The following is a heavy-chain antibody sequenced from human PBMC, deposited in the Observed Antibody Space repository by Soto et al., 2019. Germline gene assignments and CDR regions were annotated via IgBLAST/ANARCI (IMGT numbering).Heavy chain of an antibody. CDR2: ISGSGGST. CDR3: ANPSVVDYDFWSGYH. Sequence: GGSLRLSCAASGFTFSSYAMSWVRQAPGKGLEWVSAISGSGGSTYYADSVKGRFTISRDNSKNTLYLQMNSLRAEDTAVYYCANPSVVDYDFWSGYHWGQGTLVTVSS. CDR1: GFTFSSYA. D-gene: IGHD3-3*01. J-gene: IGHJ4*02. V-gene: IGHV3-23*01.